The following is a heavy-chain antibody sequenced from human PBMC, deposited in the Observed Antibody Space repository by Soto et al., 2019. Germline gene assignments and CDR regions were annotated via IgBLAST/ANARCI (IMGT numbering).Heavy chain of an antibody. Sequence: LRLSCAASGFPFSSYALCWVRQAPGKGLEWVSAISGSGGSTYYADSVKGRFTISRDNSKKTLYLHMNRLRAEDTAVYYCAKDKVDTAMVGEAFDIWGQGTMVTV. J-gene: IGHJ3*02. CDR3: AKDKVDTAMVGEAFDI. CDR1: GFPFSSYA. D-gene: IGHD5-18*01. CDR2: ISGSGGST. V-gene: IGHV3-23*01.